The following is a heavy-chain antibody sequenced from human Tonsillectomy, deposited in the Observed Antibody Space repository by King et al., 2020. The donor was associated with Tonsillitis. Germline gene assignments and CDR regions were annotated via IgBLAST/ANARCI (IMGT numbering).Heavy chain of an antibody. V-gene: IGHV2-5*02. CDR2: IYWVDDK. CDR1: GFSLTTSGVG. D-gene: IGHD2-15*01. J-gene: IGHJ5*02. Sequence: TLKESGPTLVKPAQTLTLICTFSGFSLTTSGVGVGWIRQPPGKALEWLALIYWVDDKRYSPSLRKRLTITKENSKNQVVLTMTNMDPVDTATYYCAPSCSGGSCYYNSWFDPWGQGTLVTVSS. CDR3: APSCSGGSCYYNSWFDP.